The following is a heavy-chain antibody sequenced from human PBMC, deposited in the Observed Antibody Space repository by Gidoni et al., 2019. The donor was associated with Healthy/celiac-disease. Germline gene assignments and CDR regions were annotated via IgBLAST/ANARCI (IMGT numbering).Heavy chain of an antibody. CDR1: GGPISSSSYY. CDR3: ARERVVVVAATILYFDY. CDR2: IYYSGST. Sequence: QLQLQESGPGLVKPSETLSLNCTVSGGPISSSSYYWGWIRQPPGKGLEWIGSIYYSGSTYYNPSLKSRVTISVDTSKNQFSRKLSSVTAADTAVYYCARERVVVVAATILYFDYWGQGTLVTVSS. J-gene: IGHJ4*02. D-gene: IGHD2-15*01. V-gene: IGHV4-39*02.